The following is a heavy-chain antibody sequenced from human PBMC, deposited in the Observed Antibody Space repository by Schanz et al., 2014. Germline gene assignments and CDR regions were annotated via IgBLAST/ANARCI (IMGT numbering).Heavy chain of an antibody. J-gene: IGHJ6*02. CDR3: ATDHIAAAGSQYFYYYGMGV. CDR1: GYTFTSYG. CDR2: FDPEDVET. D-gene: IGHD6-13*01. Sequence: QVQLVQSGAEVKKPGASVKVSCKASGYTFTSYGISWVRQAPGKGLEWMGGFDPEDVETIYAQKFQGRVTMTEDTSTDTAYMELSSLRSEDTAVYYCATDHIAAAGSQYFYYYGMGVWGQGTTVTVSS. V-gene: IGHV1-24*01.